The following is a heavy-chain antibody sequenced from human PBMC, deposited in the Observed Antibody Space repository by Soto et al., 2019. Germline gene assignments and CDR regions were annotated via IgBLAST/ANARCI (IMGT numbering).Heavy chain of an antibody. D-gene: IGHD1-1*01. V-gene: IGHV4-59*01. CDR3: ARDSQGEPDSDLGTDYYHGMDV. Sequence: SETLSLTCTVSGGSISSYFWNWIRQPPGKGLEWIGNIEYSGGTKYNPSLESRVTISVDTSKNQFSLRLSSVTTADTAVYYCARDSQGEPDSDLGTDYYHGMDVWGQGTTVTVYS. CDR2: IEYSGGT. CDR1: GGSISSYF. J-gene: IGHJ6*02.